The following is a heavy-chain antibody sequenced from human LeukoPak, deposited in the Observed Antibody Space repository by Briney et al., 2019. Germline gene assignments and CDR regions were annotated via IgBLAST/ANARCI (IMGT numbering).Heavy chain of an antibody. J-gene: IGHJ4*02. CDR3: AKPRGYSGYVDY. D-gene: IGHD5-12*01. Sequence: GGSLRLSCAASGFTFSSYAMHWVRQAPGKGLEWVAVISYDGSNKYYADSVKGRFTISRDNSKNTLYLQMNSLRAEDTAVYYCAKPRGYSGYVDYWGQGTLVTVSS. CDR1: GFTFSSYA. CDR2: ISYDGSNK. V-gene: IGHV3-30-3*02.